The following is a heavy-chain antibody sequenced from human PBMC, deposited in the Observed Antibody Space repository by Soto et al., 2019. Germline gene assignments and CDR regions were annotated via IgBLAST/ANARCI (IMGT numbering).Heavy chain of an antibody. CDR1: GFTFSSYA. CDR3: AKGSVTMVRGVIGADFDY. V-gene: IGHV3-23*01. Sequence: GGSLRLSCAASGFTFSSYAMSWVRQAPGKGLEWVSAISGSGGSTYYADSVKGRFTISRDNSKNTLYLQMNSLRAEDTAVYYCAKGSVTMVRGVIGADFDYWGQGNLVTVSS. J-gene: IGHJ4*02. CDR2: ISGSGGST. D-gene: IGHD3-10*01.